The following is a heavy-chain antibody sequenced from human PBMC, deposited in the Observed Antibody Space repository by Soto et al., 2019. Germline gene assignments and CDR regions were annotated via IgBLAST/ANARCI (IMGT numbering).Heavy chain of an antibody. J-gene: IGHJ6*02. V-gene: IGHV4-30-2*01. Sequence: PSETLSLTCAVSGGSISSGGYSWSWIRQPPGKGLEWIGYIYHSGSTYYNPSLKSRVTISVDRSKNQFSLKLSSVTAADTAVYYCARGGANIVATMKYYYYGMDVWGQGTTVTVSS. CDR1: GGSISSGGYS. D-gene: IGHD5-12*01. CDR3: ARGGANIVATMKYYYYGMDV. CDR2: IYHSGST.